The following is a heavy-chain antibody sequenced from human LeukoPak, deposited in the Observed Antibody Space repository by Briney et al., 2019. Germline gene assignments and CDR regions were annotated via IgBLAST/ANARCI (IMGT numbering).Heavy chain of an antibody. CDR2: ISSSGSTT. V-gene: IGHV3-11*04. Sequence: GGSLRLSCAASGFTFSDYYMSWIRQAPGKGLEWVSYISSSGSTTYYADSVKGRFTISRDNAKNSLYLQMNSLRAEDTAVYYCARGLGYCSGGSCRHPFDYWGQGTLVTVSS. CDR1: GFTFSDYY. CDR3: ARGLGYCSGGSCRHPFDY. D-gene: IGHD2-15*01. J-gene: IGHJ4*02.